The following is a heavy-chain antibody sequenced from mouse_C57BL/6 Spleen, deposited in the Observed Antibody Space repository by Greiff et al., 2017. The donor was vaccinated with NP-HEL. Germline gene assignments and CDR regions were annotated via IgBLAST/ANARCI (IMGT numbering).Heavy chain of an antibody. Sequence: EVMLVESGGGLVQPKGSLKLSCAASGFSFNTYAMNWVRQAPGKGLEWVARIRSKSNNYATYYADSVKDRFTISRDDSESMLYLQMNNLKTEDTAVYYCLRPRGYGSMPWFAYWGQGTLVTVSA. CDR3: LRPRGYGSMPWFAY. CDR2: IRSKSNNYAT. D-gene: IGHD1-1*01. V-gene: IGHV10-1*01. J-gene: IGHJ3*01. CDR1: GFSFNTYA.